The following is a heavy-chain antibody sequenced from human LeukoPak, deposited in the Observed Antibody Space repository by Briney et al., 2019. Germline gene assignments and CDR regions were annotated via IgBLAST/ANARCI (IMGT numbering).Heavy chain of an antibody. CDR3: ARDQSWNYFDH. V-gene: IGHV4-4*07. J-gene: IGHJ4*02. D-gene: IGHD3-3*01. CDR1: GDSISSYY. Sequence: PSETLSLTCTVSGDSISSYYWSWIRQPAGKGLEWIGRTYTSGTTNYNASLKSRVTMSVDTSKNQFSLKLSSVTAADTAVYYCARDQSWNYFDHWGQGILVTVSS. CDR2: TYTSGTT.